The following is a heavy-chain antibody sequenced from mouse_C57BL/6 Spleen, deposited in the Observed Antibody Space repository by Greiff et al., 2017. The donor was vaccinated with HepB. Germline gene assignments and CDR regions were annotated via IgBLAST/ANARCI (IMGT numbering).Heavy chain of an antibody. D-gene: IGHD3-2*02. Sequence: EVQVVESGGDLVKPGGSLKLSCAASGFTFSSYGMSWVRQTPDKRLEWVATISSGGSYTYYPDSVKGRFTISRDNAKNTLYLQMSSLKSEDTAMYYCARHGETAQATHAMDYWGQGTSVTVSS. CDR3: ARHGETAQATHAMDY. V-gene: IGHV5-6*01. J-gene: IGHJ4*01. CDR1: GFTFSSYG. CDR2: ISSGGSYT.